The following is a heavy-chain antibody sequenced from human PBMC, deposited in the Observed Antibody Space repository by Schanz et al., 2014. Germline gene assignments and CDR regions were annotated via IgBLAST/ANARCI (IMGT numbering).Heavy chain of an antibody. CDR3: ARVHHYDPSGWGYFDY. CDR1: GFTLSSYW. J-gene: IGHJ4*02. D-gene: IGHD3-22*01. CDR2: TNGDGTNA. V-gene: IGHV3-74*01. Sequence: EVKLVESGGGAVRPGGSLRLSCAASGFTLSSYWMHWVRQVPGKGLEWVSCTNGDGTNAKYADSVKGRFTISRDNSKNTLYLQMNSLRAEDTAVYYCARVHHYDPSGWGYFDYWGQGALVTVSS.